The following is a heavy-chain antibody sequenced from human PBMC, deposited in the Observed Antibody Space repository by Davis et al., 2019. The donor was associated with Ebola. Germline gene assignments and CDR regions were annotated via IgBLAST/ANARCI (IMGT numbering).Heavy chain of an antibody. CDR2: IIPIFGTA. CDR3: ARGYGDCFDY. V-gene: IGHV1-69*13. CDR1: GYTFTSYG. J-gene: IGHJ4*02. D-gene: IGHD4-17*01. Sequence: SVKVSCKASGYTFTSYGISWVRQAPGQGLEWMGGIIPIFGTANYAQKFQGRVTITADESTSTAYMELSSLRSEDTAVYYCARGYGDCFDYWGQGTLVTVSS.